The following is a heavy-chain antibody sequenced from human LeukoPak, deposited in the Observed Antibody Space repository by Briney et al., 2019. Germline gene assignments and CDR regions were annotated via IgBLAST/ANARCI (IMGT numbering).Heavy chain of an antibody. D-gene: IGHD6-13*01. CDR3: ARRYSSPYYYYGMDV. CDR1: GGSISSSSYY. V-gene: IGHV4-39*01. Sequence: SETLSLTCTVSGGSISSSSYYWSWIRQPPGKGLEWIGEINHSGSTNYNPSLKSRVTISVDTSKNQFSLKLSSVTAADTAVYYCARRYSSPYYYYGMDVWGQGTTVTVSS. J-gene: IGHJ6*02. CDR2: INHSGST.